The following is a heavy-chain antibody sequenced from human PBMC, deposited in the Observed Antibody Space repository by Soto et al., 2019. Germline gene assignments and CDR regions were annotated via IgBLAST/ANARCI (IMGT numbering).Heavy chain of an antibody. D-gene: IGHD3-9*01. CDR3: AHYNRFAGASILTGANWFDP. CDR2: IYWDDDK. J-gene: IGHJ5*02. Sequence: QITLKESGPTLVKPTQTLTLTCTFSGFSLSTSGVGVGWIRQPPGKALEWLALIYWDDDKRYSPSLKSRLTITKDTSKNQVVLTMTNMDPVDKATYYCAHYNRFAGASILTGANWFDPWGQGTLVTVSS. V-gene: IGHV2-5*02. CDR1: GFSLSTSGVG.